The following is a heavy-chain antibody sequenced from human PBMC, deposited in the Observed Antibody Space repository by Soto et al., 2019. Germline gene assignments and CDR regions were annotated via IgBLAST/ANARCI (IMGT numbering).Heavy chain of an antibody. J-gene: IGHJ5*02. CDR3: ARGLRLTRQLVYARPAYNWFDP. Sequence: PSESLSLTCAVYGGSFSGYDWSWIRQPPGKGLEWIGEINHSGSTNYNPSLKSRVTISVDTSKNQFSLKLSSVTAADTAVYYCARGLRLTRQLVYARPAYNWFDPWGQGTLVTVSS. D-gene: IGHD6-6*01. CDR1: GGSFSGYD. V-gene: IGHV4-34*01. CDR2: INHSGST.